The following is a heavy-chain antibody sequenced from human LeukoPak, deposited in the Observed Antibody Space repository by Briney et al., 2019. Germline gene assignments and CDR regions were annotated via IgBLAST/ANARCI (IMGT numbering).Heavy chain of an antibody. CDR3: ARDPTYGFDAFDI. J-gene: IGHJ3*02. V-gene: IGHV1-3*01. Sequence: ASVKVSCKASGYTFTSYAMHWVRQAPGQRLEWMGWINAGNGNTKYSQKFQGRVTITRDTSASTAYMELSSLRSEDTAVYYCARDPTYGFDAFDIWGQGTMVIVSA. CDR1: GYTFTSYA. D-gene: IGHD4-17*01. CDR2: INAGNGNT.